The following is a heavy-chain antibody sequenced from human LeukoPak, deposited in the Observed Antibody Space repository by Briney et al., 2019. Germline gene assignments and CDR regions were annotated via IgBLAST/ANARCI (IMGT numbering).Heavy chain of an antibody. V-gene: IGHV3-23*01. D-gene: IGHD5-18*01. CDR2: ISGSGGST. Sequence: PGGSLRLSCAASGFTLSSYAMSWVRQAPGKGLEWVSGISGSGGSTYYSDSAKGRFTISRDNSNNTLYLQMNSLRAEDTAVYYCAKGAASRGYTYVANWGQGTLVTVSS. CDR1: GFTLSSYA. CDR3: AKGAASRGYTYVAN. J-gene: IGHJ4*02.